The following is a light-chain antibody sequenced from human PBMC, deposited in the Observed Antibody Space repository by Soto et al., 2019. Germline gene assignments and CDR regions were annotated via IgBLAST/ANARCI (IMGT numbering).Light chain of an antibody. V-gene: IGLV1-40*01. Sequence: QSVLTQPPSVSGAPGQRVTISCTGSSSSIGAGYDVHWYQQLPGTVPKLLIFGNTNRPPGVPARFSASKSGTSASLAITGLQAEDEADYYCQSYDSSLGGFYVFGTGTKVTV. J-gene: IGLJ1*01. CDR1: SSSIGAGYD. CDR2: GNT. CDR3: QSYDSSLGGFYV.